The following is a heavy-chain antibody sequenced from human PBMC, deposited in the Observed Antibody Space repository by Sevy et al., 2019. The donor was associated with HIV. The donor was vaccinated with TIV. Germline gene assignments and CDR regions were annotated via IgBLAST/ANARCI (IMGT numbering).Heavy chain of an antibody. CDR1: GFNIRTHW. CDR2: INEDGSTK. CDR3: VRALLKADSL. D-gene: IGHD1-26*01. J-gene: IGHJ4*02. V-gene: IGHV3-7*01. Sequence: GGSLRLSCAASGFNIRTHWMLWVRQAPGKGLEWVANINEDGSTKYYLDSVKGRFIISRDNAENSVFLQMNSLRVEDTAVYYCVRALLKADSLWGQGTLVTVSS.